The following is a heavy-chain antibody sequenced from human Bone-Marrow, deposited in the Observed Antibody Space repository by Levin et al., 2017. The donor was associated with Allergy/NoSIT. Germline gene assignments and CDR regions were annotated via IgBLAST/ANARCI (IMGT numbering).Heavy chain of an antibody. J-gene: IGHJ4*02. CDR1: GFTFSSYS. Sequence: KAGESLKISCAASGFTFSSYSMNWVRQAPGKGLEWVSSISSSSSYIYYADSVKGRFTISRDNAKNSLYLQMNSLRAEDTAVYYCASGTAPEGSSWYYFDYWGQGTLVTVSS. CDR2: ISSSSSYI. V-gene: IGHV3-21*01. D-gene: IGHD6-13*01. CDR3: ASGTAPEGSSWYYFDY.